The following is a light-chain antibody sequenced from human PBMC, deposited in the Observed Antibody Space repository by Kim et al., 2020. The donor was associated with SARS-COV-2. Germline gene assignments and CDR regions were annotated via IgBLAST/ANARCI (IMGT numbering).Light chain of an antibody. CDR3: QQSYSTSWT. CDR1: QSINSY. CDR2: AAS. Sequence: DIQMTQSPSSLSASVGDRVTITCRASQSINSYLNWYQQKPGKAPKLLIYAASSLQSGVPSRFSGSASGTDFSLTISSLHPEDFATYYCQQSYSTSWTFGQGTKVDIK. J-gene: IGKJ1*01. V-gene: IGKV1-39*01.